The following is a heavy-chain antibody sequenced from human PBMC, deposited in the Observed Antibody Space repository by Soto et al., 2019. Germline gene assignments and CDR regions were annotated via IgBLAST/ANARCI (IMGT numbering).Heavy chain of an antibody. D-gene: IGHD5-18*01. V-gene: IGHV3-53*04. J-gene: IGHJ3*02. CDR1: GFSFTTYG. CDR2: IYSGGST. Sequence: GGSLRLSCEATGFSFTTYGMHWVRQAPGKGLEWVSVIYSGGSTYYADSVKGRFTISRHNSKNTLYLQMNSLRAEDTAVYYCARGYTAAHDAFDIWGQGTMVTVSS. CDR3: ARGYTAAHDAFDI.